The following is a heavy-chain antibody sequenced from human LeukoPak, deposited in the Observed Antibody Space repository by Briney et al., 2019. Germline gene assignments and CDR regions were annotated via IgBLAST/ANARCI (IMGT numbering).Heavy chain of an antibody. D-gene: IGHD3-10*01. V-gene: IGHV4-34*01. CDR3: AKSNGYGLVDI. CDR2: INHSGST. Sequence: SETLSLTCAVHGGSFSGYYCSWIRQPPGKVLEWIGEINHSGSTNYNPSLKSRVTISLDTSRNQFSLKLNSVTAADTDVYYCAKSNGYGLVDIWGQGTMVTVSS. J-gene: IGHJ3*02. CDR1: GGSFSGYY.